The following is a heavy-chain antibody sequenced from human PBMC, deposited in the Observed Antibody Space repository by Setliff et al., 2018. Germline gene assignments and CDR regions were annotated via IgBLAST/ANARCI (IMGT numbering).Heavy chain of an antibody. CDR2: TIPNFGTT. CDR3: AREGVDTRSSTDYRYYMDL. J-gene: IGHJ6*03. CDR1: GGTFSSYG. V-gene: IGHV1-69*05. Sequence: VKVSCKASGGTFSSYGISWVRQAPGQGLEWSGGTIPNFGTTNYAQEFQGRVAIITDESTSTAYMELSSLRFEDTAVYYCAREGVDTRSSTDYRYYMDLWGKGTTVTVSS. D-gene: IGHD5-18*01.